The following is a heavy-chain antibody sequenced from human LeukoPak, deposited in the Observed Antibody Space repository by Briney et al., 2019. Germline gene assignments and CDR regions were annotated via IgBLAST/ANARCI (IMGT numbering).Heavy chain of an antibody. D-gene: IGHD2-15*01. J-gene: IGHJ5*02. CDR2: IYHSGNT. CDR1: GYSISSGYY. CDR3: ARQGGSYWDWFDP. Sequence: SETLSLTCAVSGYSISSGYYWGWIRQPPGKGLDWIGSIYHSGNTYYNPSLKSRVTISVDTSTNQFSLKLSSVTAADTAVYYCARQGGSYWDWFDPWGQGTLVTVSS. V-gene: IGHV4-38-2*01.